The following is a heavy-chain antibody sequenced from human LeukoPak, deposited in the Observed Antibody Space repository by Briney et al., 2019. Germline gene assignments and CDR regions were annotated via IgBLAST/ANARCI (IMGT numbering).Heavy chain of an antibody. V-gene: IGHV1-18*01. CDR1: GYTFTSYA. D-gene: IGHD4-17*01. Sequence: ASVKVSCRASGYTFTSYAITWVRQAPGQGLEWMGWIVTYNGNTYYAQNLQGRVTMTTDTSTNTAYMELRSLRPDDTAVYYCAKTTVTSEEFFYYYMDVWGKGTAVTVSS. J-gene: IGHJ6*03. CDR2: IVTYNGNT. CDR3: AKTTVTSEEFFYYYMDV.